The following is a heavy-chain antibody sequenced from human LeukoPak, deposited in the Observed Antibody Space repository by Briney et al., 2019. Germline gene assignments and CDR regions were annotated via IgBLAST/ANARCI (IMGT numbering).Heavy chain of an antibody. D-gene: IGHD4-17*01. CDR2: ISYDGSNK. V-gene: IGHV3-30*19. Sequence: GRSLRLSCAASGFTFSSYGMHWVRQAPGKGLEWVAVISYDGSNKYYADSVKGRFTISRDNSKNTLYLQMNSLRAEDTAMYYCARDRLTTVTTFHFDYWGQGTLVTVSS. CDR3: ARDRLTTVTTFHFDY. CDR1: GFTFSSYG. J-gene: IGHJ4*02.